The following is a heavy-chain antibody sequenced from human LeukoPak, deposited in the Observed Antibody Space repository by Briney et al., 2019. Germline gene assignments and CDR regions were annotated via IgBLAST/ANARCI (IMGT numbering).Heavy chain of an antibody. CDR1: GYSISSGYY. CDR3: ARASYPIKVFFDY. J-gene: IGHJ4*02. Sequence: PSETLSLTCTVSGYSISSGYYWGWIRQPPGKGLERIGEINHSGSTNYNPSLKSRVTISVDTSKNQFSLKLSSVTAADTAVYYCARASYPIKVFFDYWGQGTLVTVSS. D-gene: IGHD2-21*01. V-gene: IGHV4-38-2*02. CDR2: INHSGST.